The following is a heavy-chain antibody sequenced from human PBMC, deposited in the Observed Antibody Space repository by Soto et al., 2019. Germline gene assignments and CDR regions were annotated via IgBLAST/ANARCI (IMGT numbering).Heavy chain of an antibody. J-gene: IGHJ5*02. V-gene: IGHV1-3*01. D-gene: IGHD6-19*01. Sequence: ASVKVSCKASGYTFTSYAMHWVRQAPGQRLEWMGWINAGNGNTKYSQKFQGRVTITRDTSASTAYMELSSLRSEDTAVYYCARDRIAVAGTPGFFDPWGQGTLVTVSS. CDR1: GYTFTSYA. CDR2: INAGNGNT. CDR3: ARDRIAVAGTPGFFDP.